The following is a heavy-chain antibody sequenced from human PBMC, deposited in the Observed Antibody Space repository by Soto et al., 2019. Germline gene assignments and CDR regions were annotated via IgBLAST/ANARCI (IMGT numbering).Heavy chain of an antibody. Sequence: QVQLVQSGAEVKKPGASVKVSCKASGYTFTSYDINWVRQATGQGLEWMGWMNPNSGNTGYAQKFKGRVTMTRNTTISTAYIDLSSRRSEATAVYYCARTPYSDNDDYCCQGALVTGCS. CDR1: GYTFTSYD. D-gene: IGHD4-17*01. V-gene: IGHV1-8*01. CDR3: ARTPYSDNDDY. CDR2: MNPNSGNT. J-gene: IGHJ4*02.